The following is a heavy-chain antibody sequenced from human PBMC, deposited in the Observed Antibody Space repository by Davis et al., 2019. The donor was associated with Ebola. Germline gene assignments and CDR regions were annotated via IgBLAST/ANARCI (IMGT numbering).Heavy chain of an antibody. CDR3: AREHIVVVTAIHYYYGMDA. J-gene: IGHJ6*04. D-gene: IGHD2-21*02. Sequence: ASVTVSCMASGYTFTSYYMHWVRQAPGQGLEWMGIINPSGGSTSYAQKFQGRVTMTRDTSTSTVYMELSSLRSEDTAVYYCAREHIVVVTAIHYYYGMDAWGKGTTVTVSS. CDR2: INPSGGST. CDR1: GYTFTSYY. V-gene: IGHV1-46*01.